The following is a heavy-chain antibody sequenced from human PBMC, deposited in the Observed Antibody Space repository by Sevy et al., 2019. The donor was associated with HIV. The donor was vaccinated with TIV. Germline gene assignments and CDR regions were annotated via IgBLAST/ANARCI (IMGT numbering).Heavy chain of an antibody. D-gene: IGHD2-2*01. J-gene: IGHJ4*02. Sequence: GGSLRLSCAASGFTFSTYGMHWVRQAPGKGLEWVAIIWYDGSKKYYADSVKGRFTISRDSSKNTLFLQMNSLRAEDTAVYYCARGICSSTSCYLDYWGRGNLVTVSS. CDR3: ARGICSSTSCYLDY. CDR1: GFTFSTYG. CDR2: IWYDGSKK. V-gene: IGHV3-33*01.